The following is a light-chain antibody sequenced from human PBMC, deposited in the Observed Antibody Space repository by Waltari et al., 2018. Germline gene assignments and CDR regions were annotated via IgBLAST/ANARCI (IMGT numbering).Light chain of an antibody. CDR1: QVINSA. J-gene: IGKJ4*01. V-gene: IGKV1-13*02. Sequence: AIQLTQSPSSLSASVGDRVTITCRASQVINSALAWYQQKPGQPPKLLVYDASSLESGVPSRFSGSGSGTDFTLTISSLQPEDFATYYCQQFSSYRLTFGGGSKVDFK. CDR3: QQFSSYRLT. CDR2: DAS.